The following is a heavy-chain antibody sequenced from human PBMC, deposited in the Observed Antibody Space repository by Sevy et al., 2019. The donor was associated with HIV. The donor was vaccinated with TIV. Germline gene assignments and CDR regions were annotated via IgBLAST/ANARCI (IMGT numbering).Heavy chain of an antibody. CDR1: GFTFSSYW. CDR2: IKQDGSEK. Sequence: GGSLRLSFAASGFTFSSYWMSWVRQAPGKGLEWVANIKQDGSEKYYVDSVKGRFTISRDNAKNSLYLQMNSLRAEDTAVYYCARDKFLRLGELSLLYYWGQGTLVTVSS. J-gene: IGHJ4*02. V-gene: IGHV3-7*03. CDR3: ARDKFLRLGELSLLYY. D-gene: IGHD3-16*02.